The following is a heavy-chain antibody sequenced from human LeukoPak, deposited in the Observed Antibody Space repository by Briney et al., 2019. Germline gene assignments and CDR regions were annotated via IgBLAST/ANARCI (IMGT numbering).Heavy chain of an antibody. CDR2: ISSSGSTI. D-gene: IGHD3-10*01. CDR1: GFTFSSYE. V-gene: IGHV3-48*03. CDR3: AKDWRYGSGNLRGLDV. J-gene: IGHJ6*02. Sequence: GGSLRLSCAASGFTFSSYEMNWVRQAPGKGLEWVSYISSSGSTIYYADSVKGRFTVSRDHSNNTLYLQMNSLRAEDTAVYYCAKDWRYGSGNLRGLDVWGQGTTVTVSS.